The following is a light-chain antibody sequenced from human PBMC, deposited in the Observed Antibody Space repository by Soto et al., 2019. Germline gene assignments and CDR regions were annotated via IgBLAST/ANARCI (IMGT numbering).Light chain of an antibody. CDR2: SND. CDR1: SSNIGSNT. J-gene: IGLJ1*01. Sequence: QSSLTRPPSASGTPGQMVTISCSGSSSNIGSNTVNWFQQLPGTAPKLLISSNDQRPSGVPDRFSGSKSGTSASLAISGLQSEDEADYYCAAWDDSLNGYVFGTGTKVTVL. V-gene: IGLV1-44*01. CDR3: AAWDDSLNGYV.